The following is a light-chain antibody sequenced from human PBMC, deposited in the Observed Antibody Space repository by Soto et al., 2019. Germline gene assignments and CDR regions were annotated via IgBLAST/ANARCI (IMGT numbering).Light chain of an antibody. V-gene: IGKV1-39*01. CDR2: AAS. J-gene: IGKJ3*01. Sequence: DIQMTQSPSSLSASVGDRVTITCRASQSISSYLNGYQQKPGKAPKLLIYAASNLQSGVPSRFSGSGSGTDFTLTISSLQPEDFATYYCQQSYSTPATFGPGTKVDIK. CDR1: QSISSY. CDR3: QQSYSTPAT.